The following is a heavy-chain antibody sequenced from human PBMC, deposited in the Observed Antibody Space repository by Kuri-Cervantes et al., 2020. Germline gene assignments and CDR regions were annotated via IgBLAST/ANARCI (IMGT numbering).Heavy chain of an antibody. J-gene: IGHJ4*02. CDR1: GFSFRSFG. Sequence: GESLKISCAASGFSFRSFGMHWVRQVPGKGLEWVAFIRYDGSNKYYADSVKGRFSISRDNARNSLYLQMNSLRAEDTALYYCARRDYWGQGTLVTVSS. CDR2: IRYDGSNK. V-gene: IGHV3-30*02. CDR3: ARRDY.